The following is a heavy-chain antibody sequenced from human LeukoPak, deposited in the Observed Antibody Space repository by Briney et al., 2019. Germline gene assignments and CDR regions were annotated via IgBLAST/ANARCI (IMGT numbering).Heavy chain of an antibody. CDR3: ARLRVAMLRGAADY. V-gene: IGHV3-48*03. CDR2: IFTRDDSV. Sequence: GGSLRLSCAASGFTFNDDEIIWVRRAPGKGPEWISYIFTRDDSVYYADSVKGRFTISRAHARNLVYLQMNSLRSEDTGLYYCARLRVAMLRGAADYWGQGTLVTVSS. CDR1: GFTFNDDE. J-gene: IGHJ4*02. D-gene: IGHD3-10*01.